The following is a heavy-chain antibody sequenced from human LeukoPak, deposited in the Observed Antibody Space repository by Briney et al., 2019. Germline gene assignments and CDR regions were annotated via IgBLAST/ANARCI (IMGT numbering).Heavy chain of an antibody. CDR3: ARPYERGAFDI. J-gene: IGHJ3*02. CDR2: IYHSGST. Sequence: PSETLSLTCAVSGYSISSGYYWGWIRQPPGKGLEWIGSIYHSGSTYYNPSLKSRVTISVDTSKNQFSLKLSSVTAADTAVYYCARPYERGAFDIWGQGTMVTVSS. V-gene: IGHV4-38-2*01. D-gene: IGHD3-22*01. CDR1: GYSISSGYY.